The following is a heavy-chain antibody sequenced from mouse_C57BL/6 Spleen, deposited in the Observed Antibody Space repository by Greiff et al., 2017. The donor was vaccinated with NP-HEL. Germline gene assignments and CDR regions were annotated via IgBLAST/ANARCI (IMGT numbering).Heavy chain of an antibody. Sequence: QVQLKQPGAELVRPGSSVKLSCKASGYTFTSYWMDWVKQRPGQGLEWIGNIYPSDSETHYNQKFKDKATLTVDKSSSTAYMQLSSLTSEDSAVYYCARAYGSFDYWGQGTTLTVSS. D-gene: IGHD1-1*01. CDR3: ARAYGSFDY. CDR2: IYPSDSET. V-gene: IGHV1-61*01. CDR1: GYTFTSYW. J-gene: IGHJ2*01.